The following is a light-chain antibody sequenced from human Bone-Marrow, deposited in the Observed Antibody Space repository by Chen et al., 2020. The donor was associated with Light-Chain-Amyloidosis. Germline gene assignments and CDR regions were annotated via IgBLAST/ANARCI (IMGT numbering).Light chain of an antibody. V-gene: IGLV3-25*03. Sequence: SYELTQPPSVSVSPGQTARITCSGDDLPTKYAYWYQKKPGQAPVLVIHKDTGRPSGISGRFSGPSSGTTDPLTIGGVQAEDEADYHCQSANSHGTYEVIFGGGTKLTVL. CDR1: DLPTKY. CDR3: QSANSHGTYEVI. CDR2: KDT. J-gene: IGLJ2*01.